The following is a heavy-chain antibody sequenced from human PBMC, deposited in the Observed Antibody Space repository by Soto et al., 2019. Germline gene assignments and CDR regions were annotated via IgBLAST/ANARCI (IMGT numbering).Heavy chain of an antibody. CDR3: ARDSGAKLSSS. CDR1: GGTFSGYR. J-gene: IGHJ4*02. CDR2: IVPIYRTA. V-gene: IGHV1-69*01. Sequence: QVQLVQSGAEVKKPGSSVKVSCKASGGTFSGYRINWVRQAPGQGLEWVGGIVPIYRTADYAQKFQGRVTITADESARTVYMELRSLKSRDTAVYYCARDSGAKLSSSWGQGTLVTVSS. D-gene: IGHD6-13*01.